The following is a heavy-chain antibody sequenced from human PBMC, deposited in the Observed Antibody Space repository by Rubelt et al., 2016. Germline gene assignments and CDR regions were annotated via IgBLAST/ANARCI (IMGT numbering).Heavy chain of an antibody. J-gene: IGHJ4*02. CDR3: ASSWYRFDY. CDR2: IHYSGST. CDR1: GASISSAGFS. D-gene: IGHD6-13*01. V-gene: IGHV4-30-4*07. Sequence: QVQLQESGPGLVKPSQTLSLTCAVSGASISSAGFSWSWIRQPPEKGLEWIGYIHYSGSTSYNPSLKSRITMSVDTSENQFSLKLNSVTAADTAVYYCASSWYRFDYWGQGTRVTVSS.